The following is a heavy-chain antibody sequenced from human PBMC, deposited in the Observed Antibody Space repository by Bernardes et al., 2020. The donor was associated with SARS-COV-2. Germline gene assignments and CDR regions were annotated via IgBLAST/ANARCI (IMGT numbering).Heavy chain of an antibody. J-gene: IGHJ4*02. CDR2: IKQDGSEK. D-gene: IGHD6-19*01. Sequence: GGSLRLSCAASGFTFSSYWMSWVRQAPGKGLEWVANIKQDGSEKYYVDSVKGRFTISRDNAKNSLYLQMNSLRAEDTAVYYCARDQYSSGAGGAYYVGFDYWGQGTLVTVSS. CDR3: ARDQYSSGAGGAYYVGFDY. CDR1: GFTFSSYW. V-gene: IGHV3-7*01.